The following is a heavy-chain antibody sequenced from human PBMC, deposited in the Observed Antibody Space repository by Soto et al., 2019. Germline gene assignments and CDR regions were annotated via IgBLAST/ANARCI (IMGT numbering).Heavy chain of an antibody. CDR1: GFTFRNYA. D-gene: IGHD7-27*01. Sequence: PGGSLRLSCAASGFTFRNYAMHCVRQAPGKGLEWVATISYDGDNKYYTDSVKGPFTISRDNSKNTLYLQMNSLRPEDTAVYYCARHWGQLSNYYYGMDTWGQGTTVTV. CDR3: ARHWGQLSNYYYGMDT. V-gene: IGHV3-30-3*01. J-gene: IGHJ6*02. CDR2: ISYDGDNK.